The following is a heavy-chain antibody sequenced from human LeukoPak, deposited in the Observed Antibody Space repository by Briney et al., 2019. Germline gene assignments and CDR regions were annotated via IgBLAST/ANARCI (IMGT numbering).Heavy chain of an antibody. CDR1: GFTFSSYA. CDR2: ISYDGSNK. CDR3: ARPCLEYSSSSPPDY. D-gene: IGHD6-6*01. J-gene: IGHJ4*02. V-gene: IGHV3-30-3*01. Sequence: GRSLRLSCAASGFTFSSYAMHWVRQAPGKGLEWVAVISYDGSNKYYADSVKGRFTISRDNSKNTLYLQMNSLRAEDTAVYYCARPCLEYSSSSPPDYWGQGTLVTVSS.